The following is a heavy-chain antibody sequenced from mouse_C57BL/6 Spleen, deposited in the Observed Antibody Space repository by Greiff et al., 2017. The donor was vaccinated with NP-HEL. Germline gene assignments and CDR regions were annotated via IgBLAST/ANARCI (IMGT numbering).Heavy chain of an antibody. CDR3: AIEGDGPLFDY. Sequence: VQLKQSGPGLVKPSQSLSLTCSVTGYSITSGYYWNWIRQFPGNKLEWMGYISYDGSNNYNPTLKNRISITRDTSKNQFFLKLKSVTTEDTATYYCAIEGDGPLFDYWGQGTTLTVSS. V-gene: IGHV3-6*01. CDR2: ISYDGSN. D-gene: IGHD6-1*01. J-gene: IGHJ2*01. CDR1: GYSITSGYY.